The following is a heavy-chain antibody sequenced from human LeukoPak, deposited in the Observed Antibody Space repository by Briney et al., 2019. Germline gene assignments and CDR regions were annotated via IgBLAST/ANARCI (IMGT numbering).Heavy chain of an antibody. V-gene: IGHV3-7*01. CDR2: IKHDGSEK. J-gene: IGHJ4*02. Sequence: GGSLRLSCAASGFIFTNYFMSWVRQAPAKGLEWVASIKHDGSEKYYVDSVRGRFTISRDNTMNSLYLQMSSLRAEDTAVYYCATDRGWRTSGYYLYYFEYWGQGTLVTFSS. CDR1: GFIFTNYF. CDR3: ATDRGWRTSGYYLYYFEY. D-gene: IGHD3-3*01.